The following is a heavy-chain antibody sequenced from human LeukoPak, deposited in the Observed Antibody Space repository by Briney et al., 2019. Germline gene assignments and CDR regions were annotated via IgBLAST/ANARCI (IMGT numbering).Heavy chain of an antibody. V-gene: IGHV3-21*01. CDR3: ARGKRDFLYALNPRQYYYMDV. CDR1: GFTFSSYA. CDR2: ISSSSSYI. J-gene: IGHJ6*03. Sequence: PGGSLRLSCAASGFTFSSYAMHWVRQAPGKGLEWVSSISSSSSYIYYADSVKGRFTISRDNAKNSLYLQMNSLRAEDTAVYYCARGKRDFLYALNPRQYYYMDVWGKGTTVTVSS. D-gene: IGHD3-3*01.